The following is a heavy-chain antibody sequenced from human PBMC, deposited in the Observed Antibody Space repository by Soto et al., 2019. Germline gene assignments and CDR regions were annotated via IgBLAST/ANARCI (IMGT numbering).Heavy chain of an antibody. CDR3: ARRGHIVATINDAFDI. D-gene: IGHD5-12*01. CDR1: GYSFTSYW. CDR2: IYPGDSDT. Sequence: GESLKISCKCSGYSFTSYWIGWVRQMPGKGLEWMGIIYPGDSDTRYSPSFQGQVTISADKSISTAYLQWSSLKASDTAMYYCARRGHIVATINDAFDIWGRGTMVTVSS. J-gene: IGHJ3*02. V-gene: IGHV5-51*01.